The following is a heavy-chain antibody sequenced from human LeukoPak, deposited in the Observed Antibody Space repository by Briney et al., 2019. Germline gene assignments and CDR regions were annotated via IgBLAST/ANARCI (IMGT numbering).Heavy chain of an antibody. CDR3: ARDPATVTTYLDL. D-gene: IGHD4-17*01. CDR2: IYYSGST. J-gene: IGHJ2*01. Sequence: SETLSLTCTVSGGSVSSGSCYWSWIRQPPGKGLEWIGYIYYSGSTNYNPSLKSRVTISVDTSKNQFSLKLSSVTAADTAVYYCARDPATVTTYLDLWGRGTLVTVSS. V-gene: IGHV4-61*01. CDR1: GGSVSSGSCY.